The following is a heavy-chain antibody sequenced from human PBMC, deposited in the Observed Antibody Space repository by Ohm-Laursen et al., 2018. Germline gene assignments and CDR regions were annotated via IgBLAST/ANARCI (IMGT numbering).Heavy chain of an antibody. Sequence: SLRLSCAASGFTLSSYSMNWIRQAPGKGLEWVSYINSVSSHRYEGDSAKGRFTMSRDNAKNSVDLQMNSLRAEDTAVYYCATGRGNGMIIAVWGQGTLVTVSS. CDR2: INSVSSHR. J-gene: IGHJ4*02. CDR3: ATGRGNGMIIAV. CDR1: GFTLSSYS. D-gene: IGHD3-22*01. V-gene: IGHV3-48*01.